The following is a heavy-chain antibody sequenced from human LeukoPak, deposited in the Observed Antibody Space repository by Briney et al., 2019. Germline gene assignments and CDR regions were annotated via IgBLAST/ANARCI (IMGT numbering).Heavy chain of an antibody. CDR2: FDPEDGET. J-gene: IGHJ5*02. Sequence: ASVKVSCKVSGYTLTELSMHWVRQAPGKGLVWMGGFDPEDGETIYAQKFQGRVTMTEDTSTDTAYMVLSSLRSEDAAVYYCAAAAVAGTAEEVWFDPWGQGTLVTVSS. CDR3: AAAAVAGTAEEVWFDP. V-gene: IGHV1-24*01. CDR1: GYTLTELS. D-gene: IGHD6-19*01.